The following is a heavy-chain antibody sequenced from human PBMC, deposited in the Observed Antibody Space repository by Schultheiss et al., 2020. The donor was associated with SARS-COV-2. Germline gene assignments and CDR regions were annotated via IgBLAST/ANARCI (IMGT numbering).Heavy chain of an antibody. CDR3: ASSGSYYDVDYFDY. J-gene: IGHJ4*02. CDR1: GFTFSSYA. CDR2: IKQDGSEK. Sequence: GGSLRLSCAASGFTFSSYAMSWVRQAPGKGLEWVANIKQDGSEKYYVDSVKGRFTISRDNAKNSLYLQMSSLRAEETAVYYCASSGSYYDVDYFDYWGQGTLVTVSS. V-gene: IGHV3-7*03. D-gene: IGHD1-26*01.